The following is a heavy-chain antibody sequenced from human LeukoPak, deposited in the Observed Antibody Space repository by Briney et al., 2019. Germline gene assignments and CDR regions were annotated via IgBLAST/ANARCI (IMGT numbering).Heavy chain of an antibody. CDR2: IYYSGRT. Sequence: SETLSLTCTVSGASISSYYWSWIRQPPGKGLEWIGYIYYSGRTNYNPSLKSRVTISVDTSKNQFSLKLSSMTAADTAVYYCARHEWGSNGYADAFDIWGQGTMVTVS. CDR1: GASISSYY. CDR3: ARHEWGSNGYADAFDI. J-gene: IGHJ3*02. V-gene: IGHV4-59*08. D-gene: IGHD3-16*01.